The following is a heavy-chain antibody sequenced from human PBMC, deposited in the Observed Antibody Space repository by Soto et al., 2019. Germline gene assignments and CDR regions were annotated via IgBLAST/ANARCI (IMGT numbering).Heavy chain of an antibody. CDR1: GYTLTELS. CDR2: FDPEDGET. V-gene: IGHV1-24*01. Sequence: ASVKVSCKVSGYTLTELSMHWVRQAPGKGLEWMGGFDPEDGETIYAQKFQGRVTMTEDTSTDTAYMELSSLRSEDTAVYYCATGQPTLGGFWFDPWGQGTLVTVSS. CDR3: ATGQPTLGGFWFDP. D-gene: IGHD1-26*01. J-gene: IGHJ5*02.